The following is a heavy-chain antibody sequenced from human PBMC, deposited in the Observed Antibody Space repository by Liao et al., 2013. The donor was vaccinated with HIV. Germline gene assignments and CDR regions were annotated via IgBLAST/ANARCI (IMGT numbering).Heavy chain of an antibody. CDR3: ARDVRWVRDAFNYRDAFDI. V-gene: IGHV4-34*02. CDR2: INHSGIT. D-gene: IGHD5-24*01. J-gene: IGHJ3*02. Sequence: QVQLQQWGAGLLKPSETLSLTCAVYGGSFSGYYWSWIRQPPGKRLEWIGEINHSGITNYNPSLKSRVTISVDTSKNQLSLRLRSATAADTAVYYCARDVRWVRDAFNYRDAFDIWGQGTVVTVSS. CDR1: GGSFSGYY.